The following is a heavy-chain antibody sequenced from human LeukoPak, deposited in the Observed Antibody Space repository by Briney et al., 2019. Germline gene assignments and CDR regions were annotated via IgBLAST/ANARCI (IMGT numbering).Heavy chain of an antibody. Sequence: GGSLRLSCAASGFTFSSYAMSWVRQAQGKGLEWVSAISGSGGSTYYADSVKGRFTISRGNSKNTLYLQMNSLRAEDTAVYYCAKAFENMVRGVIIAFGMDVWGQGTTVTVSS. CDR2: ISGSGGST. J-gene: IGHJ6*02. V-gene: IGHV3-23*01. CDR3: AKAFENMVRGVIIAFGMDV. D-gene: IGHD3-10*01. CDR1: GFTFSSYA.